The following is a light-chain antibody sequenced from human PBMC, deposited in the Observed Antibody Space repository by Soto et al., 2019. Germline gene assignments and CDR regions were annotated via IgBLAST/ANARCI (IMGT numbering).Light chain of an antibody. CDR3: QKYNSAPWT. V-gene: IGKV1-27*01. J-gene: IGKJ1*01. CDR2: VAS. CDR1: QDISNY. Sequence: DIQMTQSPSSLSASVGDRVTITCRASQDISNYLAWYQQQPGKVPKLLIYVASTLQSGVPSRFSGSGSGTDFTLTISSLQPEDVATYYCQKYNSAPWTFGQGTTLEIK.